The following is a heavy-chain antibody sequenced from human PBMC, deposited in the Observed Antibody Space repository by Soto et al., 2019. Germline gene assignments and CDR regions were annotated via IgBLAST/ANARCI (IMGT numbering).Heavy chain of an antibody. CDR3: ARIRVRAASTVTVPYYFDY. J-gene: IGHJ4*02. CDR1: GFSLSNARMG. V-gene: IGHV2-26*01. CDR2: IFSNDEK. D-gene: IGHD4-17*01. Sequence: KESGPVLVKPTETLTLTCTVSGFSLSNARMGVSWIRQPPGKALEWLAHIFSNDEKSYSTSLKSRLTISKDTSKSQVVLTMTNMDPVDTATYYCARIRVRAASTVTVPYYFDYWGQGTLVTVSS.